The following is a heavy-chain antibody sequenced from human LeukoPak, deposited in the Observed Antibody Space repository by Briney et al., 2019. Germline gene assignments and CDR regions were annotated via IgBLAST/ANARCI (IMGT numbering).Heavy chain of an antibody. V-gene: IGHV4-30-4*01. CDR3: ARGGSYYGSGSYYSADY. Sequence: PSETLSLTCIVSGGSIRSSDYYWSWIRQSPGKGLEWIGYIYYNGRTYYSPSLKSRVTISVDTSKNQFSLKLSSVTAADTAVYYCARGGSYYGSGSYYSADYWGQGTLVTVSS. J-gene: IGHJ4*02. CDR2: IYYNGRT. D-gene: IGHD3-10*01. CDR1: GGSIRSSDYY.